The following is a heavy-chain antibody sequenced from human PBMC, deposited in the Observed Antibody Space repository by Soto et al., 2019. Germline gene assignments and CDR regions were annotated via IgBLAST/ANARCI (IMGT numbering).Heavy chain of an antibody. CDR1: GGSFSGYY. Sequence: QVQLQQWGAGLLKPSETLSLTCAVYGGSFSGYYWSWIRQPPGKGLEWIGEINHSGSTNYNPSLXSRVTISVDTXXNXFXXKLSSVTAADTAVYYCARGGIVVVPAAIRQGVYDYWGQGTLVTVSS. D-gene: IGHD2-2*01. V-gene: IGHV4-34*01. CDR2: INHSGST. CDR3: ARGGIVVVPAAIRQGVYDY. J-gene: IGHJ4*02.